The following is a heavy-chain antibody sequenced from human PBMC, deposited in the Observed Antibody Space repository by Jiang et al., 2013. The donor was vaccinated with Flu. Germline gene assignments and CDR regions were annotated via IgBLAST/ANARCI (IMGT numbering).Heavy chain of an antibody. Sequence: SGLVKPSGTLSLTCAVSGGSISSSNWWSWVRQPPGKGLEWIGEIYHSGSTNYNPSLKSRVTISVDKSKNQFSLKLSSVTAADTAVYYCARDRGENYYGSGSYFDYWGQGTLVTVSS. CDR1: GGSISSSNW. V-gene: IGHV4-4*02. D-gene: IGHD3-10*01. J-gene: IGHJ4*02. CDR3: ARDRGENYYGSGSYFDY. CDR2: IYHSGST.